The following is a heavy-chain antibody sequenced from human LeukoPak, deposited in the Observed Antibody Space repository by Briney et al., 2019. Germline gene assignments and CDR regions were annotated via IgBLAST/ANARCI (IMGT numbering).Heavy chain of an antibody. D-gene: IGHD1-26*01. CDR1: GYTFTSYD. Sequence: GASVKVSCKASGYTFTSYDINWVRQATGQGLEWMGWMNPNSGNTGYAQKFQGRVTMTTDTSTSTAYMELRSLRSDDTAVYYCARGGIVGAKKAFDIWGQGTMVTVSS. J-gene: IGHJ3*02. V-gene: IGHV1-8*02. CDR2: MNPNSGNT. CDR3: ARGGIVGAKKAFDI.